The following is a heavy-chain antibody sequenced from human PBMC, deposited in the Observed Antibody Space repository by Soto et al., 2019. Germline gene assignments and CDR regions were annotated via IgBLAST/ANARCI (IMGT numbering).Heavy chain of an antibody. D-gene: IGHD3-22*01. V-gene: IGHV4-31*03. CDR1: GGSISSGGYY. CDR2: NYYSGIT. J-gene: IGHJ3*02. Sequence: SETLSLTCTVSGGSISSGGYYWTWIRQHPGKGLEWIGYNYYSGITYYNPSLKSRVTISLDTSKNQFSLKLSSVTAADTAVYYCASYYDSSGYYKALAFDIWGQGTMVTVSS. CDR3: ASYYDSSGYYKALAFDI.